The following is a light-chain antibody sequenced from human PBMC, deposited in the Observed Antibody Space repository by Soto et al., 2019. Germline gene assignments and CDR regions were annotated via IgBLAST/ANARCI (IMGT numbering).Light chain of an antibody. CDR1: QTIGSW. Sequence: DIQMTQSPSTLSASVGDRVTITCRASQTIGSWLAWYQQKPGKAPKLLIYQASALESGVPTSFSGSGSGTEITLTISRLQADDFASYCCQQYNSYPLTFGEGTKVEIK. J-gene: IGKJ4*01. CDR3: QQYNSYPLT. V-gene: IGKV1-5*03. CDR2: QAS.